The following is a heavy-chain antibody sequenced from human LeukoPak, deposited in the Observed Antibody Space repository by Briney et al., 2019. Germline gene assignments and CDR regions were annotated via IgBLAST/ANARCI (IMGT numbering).Heavy chain of an antibody. CDR1: GDSIHSGGYS. J-gene: IGHJ3*01. CDR3: ARDRIDAFDF. V-gene: IGHV4-30-2*01. CDR2: LYHSGNI. Sequence: SETLSLTCAVSGDSIHSGGYSWNWIRQAPGKGLEWIGRLYHSGNIYYNPSLNSRVTISVDRSKNQLSLSLSSVTAADTAVYFCARDRIDAFDFWGQGTMVTVSS.